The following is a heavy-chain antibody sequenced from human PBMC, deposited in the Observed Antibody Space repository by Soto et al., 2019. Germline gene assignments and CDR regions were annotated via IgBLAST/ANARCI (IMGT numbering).Heavy chain of an antibody. CDR3: AHRGGATVGLYYFDY. V-gene: IGHV2-5*01. D-gene: IGHD3-16*01. Sequence: SGPTLVNPTQTLTLTCTLSGFSLSTTGVGVSWIRQPPGKSLEWLALIYWHDDKRYSPSLKSRLTITKDTSKNQVVLTMTNMDPVDTATYYCAHRGGATVGLYYFDYWGQGALVTVSS. CDR1: GFSLSTTGVG. J-gene: IGHJ4*02. CDR2: IYWHDDK.